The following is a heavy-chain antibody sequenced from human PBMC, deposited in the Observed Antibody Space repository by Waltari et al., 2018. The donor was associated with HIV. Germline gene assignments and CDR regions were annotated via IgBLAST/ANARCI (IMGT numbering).Heavy chain of an antibody. J-gene: IGHJ2*01. V-gene: IGHV4-59*01. D-gene: IGHD4-17*01. CDR1: GGPISSYY. CDR3: ARELDGDLRWWYFDL. CDR2: IYYSGST. Sequence: QVQLQESGPGLVKPSETLSLTCTVSGGPISSYYWSWIRQPPGKGLEWIGYIYYSGSTNYNPSLKSRVTISVDTSKNQFSLKLSSVTAADTAVYYCARELDGDLRWWYFDLWGRGTLVTVSS.